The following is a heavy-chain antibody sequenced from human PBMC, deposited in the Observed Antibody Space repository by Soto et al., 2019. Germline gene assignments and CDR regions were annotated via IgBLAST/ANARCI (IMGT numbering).Heavy chain of an antibody. Sequence: EVQLVESGGGLVQPGRSLRLSCAASGFTFDDYAMHWVRQAPGKGLEWASGISWNSGSIGYADSVKGRFTVSRDNAKNSLYLQMNSLRAEDTALYYCAKGAYYGMDVWGRGTTVTVSS. V-gene: IGHV3-9*01. CDR3: AKGAYYGMDV. J-gene: IGHJ6*02. CDR2: ISWNSGSI. CDR1: GFTFDDYA.